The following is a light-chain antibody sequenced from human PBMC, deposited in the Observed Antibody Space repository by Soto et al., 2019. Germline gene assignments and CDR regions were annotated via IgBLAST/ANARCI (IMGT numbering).Light chain of an antibody. CDR1: ASNIGRDP. J-gene: IGLJ1*01. CDR3: AGWDGSLKGFV. Sequence: QSVLTQPTSASGAPGQRATISCSGSASNIGRDPVNWYQQVPGTAPKLLIYENNHRPSGVPDRFSGSKSGTSASLVISGLQSEDEAEYFCAGWDGSLKGFVFGTGTKLTVL. CDR2: ENN. V-gene: IGLV1-44*01.